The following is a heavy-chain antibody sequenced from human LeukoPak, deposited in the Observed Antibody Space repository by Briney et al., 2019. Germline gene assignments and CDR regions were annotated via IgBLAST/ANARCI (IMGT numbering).Heavy chain of an antibody. J-gene: IGHJ4*02. CDR2: IKSDGGTT. V-gene: IGHV3-74*01. CDR3: ARVYNYGSVDY. CDR1: GFTFSSYW. D-gene: IGHD5-18*01. Sequence: QTGGSLRLSCAASGFTFSSYWMHWVRQVPGKGLVWVARIKSDGGTTSYADSVKGRFTISRDNAKNTLYLQMNSLRAEDTAGYYCARVYNYGSVDYWGQGTLVTVSS.